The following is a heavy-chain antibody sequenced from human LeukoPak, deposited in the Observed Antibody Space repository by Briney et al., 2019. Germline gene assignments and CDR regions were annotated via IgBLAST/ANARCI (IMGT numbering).Heavy chain of an antibody. V-gene: IGHV4-59*01. CDR1: GGSISSYY. D-gene: IGHD6-19*01. CDR2: IYYSGGT. J-gene: IGHJ1*01. Sequence: SETLSLTCTVSGGSISSYYWNWIRQPPGKGLERIGYIYYSGGTNYNPSLKSRVTISVDTSKKQFSLKLSSVTAADTAVYYCARGGWYPESFQHWGQGALVTVSS. CDR3: ARGGWYPESFQH.